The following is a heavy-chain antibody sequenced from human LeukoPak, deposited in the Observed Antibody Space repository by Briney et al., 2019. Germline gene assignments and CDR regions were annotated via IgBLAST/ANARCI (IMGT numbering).Heavy chain of an antibody. CDR1: GFTFSNYS. D-gene: IGHD3-3*01. CDR2: ISGSGDST. J-gene: IGHJ4*02. V-gene: IGHV3-23*01. CDR3: AKRLSFGVAIGDFDY. Sequence: GGSLRLSCAASGFTFSNYSLSWVRQAPGKGLEWVSAISGSGDSTYYADSVKGRFTISRDSSMETLYLQMNSLRAEDTATYFCAKRLSFGVAIGDFDYWGQGTLVTVSS.